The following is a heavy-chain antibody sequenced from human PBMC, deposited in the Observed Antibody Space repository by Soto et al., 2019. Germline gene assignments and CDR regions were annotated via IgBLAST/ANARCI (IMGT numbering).Heavy chain of an antibody. Sequence: GASVKVSCKASGYTFTSYGISWVRQAPGQGLEWMGGFDPEDAETFYAQKFQGRVTMTEDSSTDTAYMELTNLTSADTAIYFCTSLNPYFDFWGQGTPVTVSS. J-gene: IGHJ4*02. CDR3: TSLNPYFDF. CDR1: GYTFTSYG. CDR2: FDPEDAET. V-gene: IGHV1-24*01.